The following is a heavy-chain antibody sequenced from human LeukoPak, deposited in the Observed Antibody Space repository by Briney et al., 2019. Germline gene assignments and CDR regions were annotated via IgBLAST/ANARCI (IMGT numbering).Heavy chain of an antibody. J-gene: IGHJ2*01. CDR1: GGTFSSYV. CDR3: ARDPSTNWYFDL. Sequence: SVKVSCKASGGTFSSYVISWVRQAPGQGLEWMGRIIPILGIANYAQKFQGRVTITADKSTSTAYMELSSLRSEDTAVYYCARDPSTNWYFDLWGRGTLVTVSS. V-gene: IGHV1-69*04. CDR2: IIPILGIA. D-gene: IGHD1-1*01.